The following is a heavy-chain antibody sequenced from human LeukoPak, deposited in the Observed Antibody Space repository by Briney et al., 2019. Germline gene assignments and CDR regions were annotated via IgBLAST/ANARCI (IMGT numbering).Heavy chain of an antibody. CDR1: GFTFSDYY. D-gene: IGHD3-22*01. Sequence: PGGSLRLSCAASGFTFSDYYMSWIRQAPRKGLEWVSYISSSGSTIYYADSVKGRFTISRDNAKNSLYLQMNSLRAEDTAVYYCARANYYDSSGYYPYWGQGTLVTVSS. CDR3: ARANYYDSSGYYPY. V-gene: IGHV3-11*04. J-gene: IGHJ4*02. CDR2: ISSSGSTI.